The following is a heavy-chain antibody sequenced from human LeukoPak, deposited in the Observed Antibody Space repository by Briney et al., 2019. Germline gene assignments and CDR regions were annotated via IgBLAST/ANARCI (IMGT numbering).Heavy chain of an antibody. CDR2: ISSSRSTI. CDR1: GFTFSSYR. V-gene: IGHV3-48*04. J-gene: IGHJ4*02. Sequence: GGSLRLSCAASGFTFSSYRMNWVRQAPGKGLEWVSYISSSRSTIYYADSVKGRFTISRDNAKNSLYLQMNSLRAEDTALYYCAMNYGDYWGQGTLVTVSS. CDR3: AMNYGDY. D-gene: IGHD1-7*01.